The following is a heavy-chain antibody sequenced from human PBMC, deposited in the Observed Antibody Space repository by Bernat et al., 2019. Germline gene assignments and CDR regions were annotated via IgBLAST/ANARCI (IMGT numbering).Heavy chain of an antibody. V-gene: IGHV3-30*18. CDR2: ISHDGSNK. D-gene: IGHD4-23*01. J-gene: IGHJ4*02. CDR3: AKDSTVVTPITGYFDY. Sequence: QVQLVESGGGVVQPGRSLRLSCAASGFTFSSYAIHWLRQPPDKGLEWVAVISHDGSNKYYADSVKGRLTISRDNSKNTLYLQMNSLRAEDTAVYYCAKDSTVVTPITGYFDYWGQGTLVTVSS. CDR1: GFTFSSYA.